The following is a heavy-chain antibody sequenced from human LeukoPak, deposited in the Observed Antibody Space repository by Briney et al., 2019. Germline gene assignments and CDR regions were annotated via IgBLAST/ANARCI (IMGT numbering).Heavy chain of an antibody. Sequence: PGGSLRLSCAASGFTFSSYWMSWVRQAPGKGLEWVANIKQDGSEKYYVDSVKGRFTISRDDAKNSLYLQMNSLRAEDTAVYYCEKDRFRITMVRGVIIPNFDYGGQGTLVTVSS. CDR3: EKDRFRITMVRGVIIPNFDY. CDR2: IKQDGSEK. V-gene: IGHV3-7*01. CDR1: GFTFSSYW. D-gene: IGHD3-10*01. J-gene: IGHJ4*02.